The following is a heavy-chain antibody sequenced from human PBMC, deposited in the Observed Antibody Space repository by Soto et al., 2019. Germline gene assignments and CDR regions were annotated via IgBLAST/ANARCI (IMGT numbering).Heavy chain of an antibody. CDR3: ARDPGAASFDF. CDR2: INTSNDNK. CDR1: GYTFTNSG. V-gene: IGHV1-18*01. D-gene: IGHD2-15*01. Sequence: ASVKVSCKASGYTFTNSGISWVRQAPGEGLEWVGWINTSNDNKLYAQKLQGRLTLTTDTSTSTAYMDLTTLRSDDTAVYFCARDPGAASFDFWAQGTLVTVSS. J-gene: IGHJ4*02.